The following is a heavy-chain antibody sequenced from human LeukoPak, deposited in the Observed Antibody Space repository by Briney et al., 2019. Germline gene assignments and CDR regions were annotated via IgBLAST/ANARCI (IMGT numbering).Heavy chain of an antibody. D-gene: IGHD6-13*01. CDR1: GSSFNSYW. V-gene: IGHV5-51*01. CDR2: IYPGDSDT. Sequence: GASLNISCEGSGSSFNSYWIGWVRPLPGKGLEWMGIIYPGDSDTRYSPSFQGQVTISADKSISTAYLHWSSLKASDTTMYYCARGPHSSSFDSWGQGTLVTVSS. J-gene: IGHJ4*02. CDR3: ARGPHSSSFDS.